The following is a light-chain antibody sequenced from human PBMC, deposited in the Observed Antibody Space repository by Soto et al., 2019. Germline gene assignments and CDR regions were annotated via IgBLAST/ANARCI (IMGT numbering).Light chain of an antibody. CDR1: NSDVGHYNY. J-gene: IGLJ1*01. CDR3: CSYAGSGTDNYV. CDR2: DVD. V-gene: IGLV2-11*01. Sequence: QSVLTQPRSVSGSPGQSVTISCTGTNSDVGHYNYVSWYQQHPGKAPKLIIFDVDKRPSGVSNRFSGSKSGNTAFLTISGLQAEDEADYYCCSYAGSGTDNYVFGSGTKLTVL.